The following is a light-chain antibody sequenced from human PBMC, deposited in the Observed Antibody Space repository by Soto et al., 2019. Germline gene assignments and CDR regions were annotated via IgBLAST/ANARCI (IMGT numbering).Light chain of an antibody. CDR1: QDIGND. V-gene: IGKV1-6*01. J-gene: IGKJ1*01. CDR3: LQDYTYPQT. Sequence: IQMTQSPSSLSASVGDRVTITCRASQDIGNDLGWYQQIPGKAPRLLIYSASSLQSGVPSRFSGSGSGTDFSLSISNLQPEDVASYYCLQDYTYPQTFGQGTKVDI. CDR2: SAS.